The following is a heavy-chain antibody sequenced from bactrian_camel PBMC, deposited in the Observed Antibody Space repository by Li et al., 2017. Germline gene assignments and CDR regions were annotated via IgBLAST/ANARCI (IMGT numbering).Heavy chain of an antibody. V-gene: IGHV3S10*01. D-gene: IGHD1*01. CDR2: VDSEGNT. CDR1: GFTFRDFA. Sequence: VQLVESGGGLVQPGGSLRLSCAASGFTFRDFAMSWVRQAPGKEREGVAAVDSEGNTSYVESVKGRFTISRDVARNTVDLQMNSQKPEDTAMYYCAARRPDSRTAFDERAYIYWGQGTQVTVS. J-gene: IGHJ4*01. CDR3: AARRPDSRTAFDERAYIY.